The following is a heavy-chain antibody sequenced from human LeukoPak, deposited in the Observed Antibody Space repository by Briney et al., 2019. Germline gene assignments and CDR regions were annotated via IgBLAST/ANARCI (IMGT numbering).Heavy chain of an antibody. Sequence: SETLSLTCTVSGDSISSSRYFWGWIRQPPGKGLEWIGSIYYSGSTFYSPSLKSRVTISVDTCTNQFFLKLASVTVADTAVYYCARHTRKTTTVTTGIDYWGQGSLVTVSS. CDR3: ARHTRKTTTVTTGIDY. J-gene: IGHJ4*02. CDR1: GDSISSSRYF. V-gene: IGHV4-39*01. CDR2: IYYSGST. D-gene: IGHD4-17*01.